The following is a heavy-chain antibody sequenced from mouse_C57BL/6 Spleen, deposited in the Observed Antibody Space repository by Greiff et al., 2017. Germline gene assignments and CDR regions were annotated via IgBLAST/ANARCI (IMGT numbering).Heavy chain of an antibody. CDR3: ARRDYYGSSYWYFDV. Sequence: EVTVVESGGGLVKPGGSLKLSCAASGFTFSDYGMHWVRQAPEKGLEWVAYISSGSSTIYYADTVKGRFTISRDNAKNTLFLQMTSLRSEDTAMYYCARRDYYGSSYWYFDVWGTGTTVTVSS. CDR1: GFTFSDYG. D-gene: IGHD1-1*01. V-gene: IGHV5-17*01. CDR2: ISSGSSTI. J-gene: IGHJ1*03.